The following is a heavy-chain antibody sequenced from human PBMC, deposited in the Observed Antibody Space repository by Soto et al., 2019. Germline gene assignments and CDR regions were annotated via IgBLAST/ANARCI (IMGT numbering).Heavy chain of an antibody. CDR3: ARGSYYSGWV. CDR1: GDSVSSNSVA. J-gene: IGHJ4*02. D-gene: IGHD6-19*01. CDR2: TYHRSQWYN. V-gene: IGHV6-1*01. Sequence: SQTLSLTCAISGDSVSSNSVAWNWIRQSPSRGLEWLGRTYHRSQWYNDYAVSVRSRISINPDTSKNQFSLQLNSVTPEDTAVYYCARGSYYSGWVWGQGTLVTVSS.